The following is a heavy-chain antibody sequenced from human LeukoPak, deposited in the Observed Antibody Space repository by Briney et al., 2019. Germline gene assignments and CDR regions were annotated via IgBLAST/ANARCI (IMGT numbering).Heavy chain of an antibody. D-gene: IGHD1-26*01. Sequence: SETLSLTCTVSGGSISSYYWSWIRQPPGKGLEWIGYIYYSGSTNYNPSLKSRVTISVDTSKNQFSLKLSSVTAADTAVYYCARGQRSGSYYYYYYMDVWGKGTTVTVSS. CDR1: GGSISSYY. J-gene: IGHJ6*03. CDR2: IYYSGST. CDR3: ARGQRSGSYYYYYYMDV. V-gene: IGHV4-59*01.